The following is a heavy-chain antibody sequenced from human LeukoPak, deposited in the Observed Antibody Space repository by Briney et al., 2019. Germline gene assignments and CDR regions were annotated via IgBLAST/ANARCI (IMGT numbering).Heavy chain of an antibody. D-gene: IGHD2/OR15-2a*01. Sequence: GGSLRLSCVASGISLTNYAMTWVRQAPGKGLEWVSAISGSGGSTYYADSVKGRFTISRDNSKNALYLQMNSLRAEDTAVYYCAREILGYMDVWGKGTTVTVSS. V-gene: IGHV3-23*01. CDR3: AREILGYMDV. CDR1: GISLTNYA. J-gene: IGHJ6*03. CDR2: ISGSGGST.